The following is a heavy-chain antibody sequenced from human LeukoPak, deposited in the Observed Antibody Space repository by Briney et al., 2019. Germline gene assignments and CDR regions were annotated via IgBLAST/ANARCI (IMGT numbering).Heavy chain of an antibody. D-gene: IGHD2-15*01. CDR3: ARDVAAAASHLDY. CDR1: GFTFSSYE. CDR2: ISTRGNTV. Sequence: GGSLRLSCAASGFTFSSYEMNWVRRAPGKGLEWVSYISTRGNTVYYADSVKGRFTISRDNAKNSLYLQMDSLRAEDTGLYYCARDVAAAASHLDYWGQGTLVTVSS. J-gene: IGHJ4*02. V-gene: IGHV3-48*03.